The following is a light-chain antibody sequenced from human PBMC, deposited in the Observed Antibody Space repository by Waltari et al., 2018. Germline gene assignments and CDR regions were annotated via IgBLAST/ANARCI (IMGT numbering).Light chain of an antibody. J-gene: IGLJ2*01. Sequence: QSALTQPASVSGSSGQSITIPCTGSRSDLGRYDYVSWYQQLPGKAPKLIIFDVCVRPSGVSNRFSGSKSGNTASLTISGLQAEDEADYYCASYTYSSNVVFGGGTKVTV. CDR1: RSDLGRYDY. V-gene: IGLV2-14*03. CDR2: DVC. CDR3: ASYTYSSNVV.